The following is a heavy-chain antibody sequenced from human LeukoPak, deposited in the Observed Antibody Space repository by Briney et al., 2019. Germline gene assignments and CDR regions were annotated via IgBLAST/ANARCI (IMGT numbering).Heavy chain of an antibody. D-gene: IGHD4-17*01. CDR1: GFTFTNYA. Sequence: GGSLRLSCAASGFTFTNYAMNWVRQAPGKGLEWVSVISGSGGGTYYADFVKGRFTVSRDNSKNTVYLQMNSLRADDTAVYYCAKDALSFNGDWFDYWGQGTLVTVSS. J-gene: IGHJ4*02. CDR2: ISGSGGGT. CDR3: AKDALSFNGDWFDY. V-gene: IGHV3-23*01.